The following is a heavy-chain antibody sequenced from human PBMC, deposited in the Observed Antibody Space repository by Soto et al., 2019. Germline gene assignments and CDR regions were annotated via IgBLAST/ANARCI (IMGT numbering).Heavy chain of an antibody. J-gene: IGHJ6*02. CDR2: ISYDGSNK. CDR1: QFTFSRYA. Sequence: ESGGGVVQPGRSLRLSCAASQFTFSRYAMHWVRQAPGKGLEWVAVISYDGSNKNYADSVKGRFTISRDNSRNTLYLQMNSLRAEDTAVYFCARGGSLEDYYYYYGMDVWGQGTTVTVSS. CDR3: ARGGSLEDYYYYYGMDV. D-gene: IGHD2-15*01. V-gene: IGHV3-30-3*01.